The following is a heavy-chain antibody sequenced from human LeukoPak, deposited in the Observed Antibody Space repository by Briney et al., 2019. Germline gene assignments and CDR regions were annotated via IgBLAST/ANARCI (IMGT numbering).Heavy chain of an antibody. CDR3: ARVGELRSFDWLSPYYFDS. CDR2: MNPDSGNT. D-gene: IGHD3-9*01. J-gene: IGHJ4*02. CDR1: GYTFTTYD. Sequence: ASVKVSCKASGYTFTTYDIHWVRQATGQGLEWVGWMNPDSGNTGCAQKFQGRLTITRNTSIGTAYMELSSLRSEDTAVYYCARVGELRSFDWLSPYYFDSWGQGTLVTVSS. V-gene: IGHV1-8*03.